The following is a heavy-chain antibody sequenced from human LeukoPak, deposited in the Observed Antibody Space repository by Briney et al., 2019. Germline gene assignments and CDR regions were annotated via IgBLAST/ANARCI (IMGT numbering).Heavy chain of an antibody. J-gene: IGHJ3*02. D-gene: IGHD2/OR15-2a*01. CDR3: ANQEYDAFDI. Sequence: PSETLSLTCTVSGGSISSSSYYWGWIRQPPGTGLERIGSIYYSGSTYYNPSLKSRVTISVDTSKNQFSLKLSSVTAADTAVYYCANQEYDAFDIWGQGTTVTVSS. V-gene: IGHV4-39*01. CDR2: IYYSGST. CDR1: GGSISSSSYY.